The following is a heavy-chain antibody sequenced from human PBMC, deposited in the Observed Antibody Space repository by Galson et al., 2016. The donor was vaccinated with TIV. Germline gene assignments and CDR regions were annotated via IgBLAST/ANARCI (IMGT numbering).Heavy chain of an antibody. CDR1: GGTFSSYA. J-gene: IGHJ4*02. CDR3: ARAPDYSGSGSQGYFEY. D-gene: IGHD3-10*01. Sequence: SVKASCKASGGTFSSYAISWVRQAPGQGLEWMGGIIPMFGITNYAQKFQGRVTITPDEFPSPAYMELGSLRYEDTAVYYCARAPDYSGSGSQGYFEYWGQGTLVIVSS. V-gene: IGHV1-69*13. CDR2: IIPMFGIT.